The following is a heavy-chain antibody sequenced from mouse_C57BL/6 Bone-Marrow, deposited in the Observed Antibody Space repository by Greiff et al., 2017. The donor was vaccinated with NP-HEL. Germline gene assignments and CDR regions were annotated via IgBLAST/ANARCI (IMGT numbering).Heavy chain of an antibody. V-gene: IGHV14-4*01. CDR2: IDPENGDT. Sequence: VQLKQSGAELVRPGASVKLSCTASGFNFKDDYMHWVKQRPEQGLEWIGWIDPENGDTEYASKFQGKATITADTSSNTAYVQLSSLTSEDTAVYYCATSGYYWYFDVWGSGTTVTVTA. D-gene: IGHD3-1*01. CDR3: ATSGYYWYFDV. J-gene: IGHJ1*01. CDR1: GFNFKDDY.